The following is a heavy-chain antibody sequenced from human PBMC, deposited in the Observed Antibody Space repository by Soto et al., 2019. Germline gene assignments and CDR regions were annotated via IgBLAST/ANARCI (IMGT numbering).Heavy chain of an antibody. CDR1: GGSISSSSYY. CDR2: IYYSGST. CDR3: ARQGDYGDYSFDY. D-gene: IGHD4-17*01. J-gene: IGHJ4*02. V-gene: IGHV4-39*01. Sequence: SETLSLTCTVSGGSISSSSYYWGWIRQPPGKGLEWIGSIYYSGSTYYNPSLKSRVTISVDTSKNQFSLKLSSVTAADTAVYYCARQGDYGDYSFDYWGQGTLVTVSS.